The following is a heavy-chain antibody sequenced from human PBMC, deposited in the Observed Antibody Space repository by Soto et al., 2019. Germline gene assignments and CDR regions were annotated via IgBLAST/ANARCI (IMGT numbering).Heavy chain of an antibody. CDR1: GDSVSSNSAA. CDR3: ARTVGWLDP. D-gene: IGHD1-26*01. CDR2: TYYRSKWYR. Sequence: TLSLTCVISGDSVSSNSAAWNWIRQSPSRGLEWLGRTYYRSKWYREYAPSVKSRITINPDTSKNQFSLQLNSVSPEDAAVYYCARTVGWLDPWGQGSLVTVSS. J-gene: IGHJ5*02. V-gene: IGHV6-1*01.